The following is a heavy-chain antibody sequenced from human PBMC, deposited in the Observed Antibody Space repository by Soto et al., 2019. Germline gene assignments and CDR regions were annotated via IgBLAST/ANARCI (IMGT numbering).Heavy chain of an antibody. J-gene: IGHJ6*02. Sequence: ASVKVSCKASGYIFSSYYIHWGRQAPLQGPEWMGLINPSGRSTTYGQNFQGRVTRTRDKSTSTVYMELRNLRSEDTAVYYCAREGVYDFLTGLRSYCYGMDVWGQGATVTVSS. V-gene: IGHV1-46*01. CDR3: AREGVYDFLTGLRSYCYGMDV. D-gene: IGHD3-9*01. CDR2: INPSGRST. CDR1: GYIFSSYY.